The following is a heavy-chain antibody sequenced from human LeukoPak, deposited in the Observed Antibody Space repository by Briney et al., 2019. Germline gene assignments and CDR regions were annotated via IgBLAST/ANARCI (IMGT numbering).Heavy chain of an antibody. CDR3: ARPPKLRYIGSYDDAFDI. Sequence: GASVKVSCKASGYTFTSYYMHWVRQAPGEGLEWMGIINPSGGSTSYAQKFQGRVTMTRDTATSTVYMELSSLRSEDTAVYYCARPPKLRYIGSYDDAFDIWGQGTMVTVSS. J-gene: IGHJ3*02. V-gene: IGHV1-46*01. CDR2: INPSGGST. D-gene: IGHD1-26*01. CDR1: GYTFTSYY.